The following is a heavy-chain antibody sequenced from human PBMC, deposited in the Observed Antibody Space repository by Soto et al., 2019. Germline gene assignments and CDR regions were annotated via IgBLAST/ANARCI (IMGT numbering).Heavy chain of an antibody. CDR1: GFTFSDYY. D-gene: IGHD6-19*01. CDR2: IISDGSST. CDR3: ARVSRQWLVPENAFDI. V-gene: IGHV3-74*01. J-gene: IGHJ3*02. Sequence: WGSLRLSCAASGFTFSDYYMSWIRQAPGKGLEWVSRIISDGSSTSYADSVKGRFTISRDNAKNTLYLQMNSLRAEDTAVYYCARVSRQWLVPENAFDIWGQGTMVTVSS.